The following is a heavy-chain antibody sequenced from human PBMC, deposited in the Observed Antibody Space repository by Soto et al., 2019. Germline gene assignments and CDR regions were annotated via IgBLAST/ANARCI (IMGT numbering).Heavy chain of an antibody. CDR3: TKFTGWSGGAFDS. J-gene: IGHJ4*02. CDR1: GFTFRNYG. D-gene: IGHD6-19*01. V-gene: IGHV3-23*01. CDR2: ISGSGGST. Sequence: PGGSLRLSCAVSGFTFRNYGMSWVRQAPGKGLEWVSAISGSGGSTYYAGSVKDRFTISRDNSKNTLYLQMDSLRAEDTALYYCTKFTGWSGGAFDSWSQRTLVTVSS.